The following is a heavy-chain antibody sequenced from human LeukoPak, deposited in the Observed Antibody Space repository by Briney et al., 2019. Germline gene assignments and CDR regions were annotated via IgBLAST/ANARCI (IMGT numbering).Heavy chain of an antibody. CDR3: ARDLNLSPDYGDRSDAFDI. Sequence: SETLSLTCTVSGGSISSGSYCWSWIRQPAGKGLEWIGRIYTSGSTNYNPSLKSRVTISVDTSKNQFSLTLSSVTAAATAVYYCARDLNLSPDYGDRSDAFDIWGQGTMVTVSS. D-gene: IGHD4-17*01. CDR1: GGSISSGSYC. V-gene: IGHV4-61*02. J-gene: IGHJ3*02. CDR2: IYTSGST.